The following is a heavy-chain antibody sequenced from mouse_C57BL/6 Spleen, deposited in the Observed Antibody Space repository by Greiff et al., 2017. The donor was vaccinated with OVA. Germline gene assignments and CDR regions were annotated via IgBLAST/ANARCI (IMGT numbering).Heavy chain of an antibody. CDR2: INPNNGGT. D-gene: IGHD1-1*01. V-gene: IGHV1-22*01. J-gene: IGHJ3*01. CDR3: AREGDYYGSSPWFAY. Sequence: EVHLVESGPELVKPGASVKMSCKASGYTFTDYNMHWVKQSHGKSLEWIGYINPNNGGTSYNQKFKGKATLTVNKSSSTAYMELRSLTSEDSAVYYCAREGDYYGSSPWFAYWGQGTLVTVSA. CDR1: GYTFTDYN.